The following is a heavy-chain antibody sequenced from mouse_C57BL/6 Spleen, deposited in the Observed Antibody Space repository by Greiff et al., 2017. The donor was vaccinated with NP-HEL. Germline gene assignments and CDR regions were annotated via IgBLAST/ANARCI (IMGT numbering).Heavy chain of an antibody. Sequence: QVQLQQPGAELVKPGASVKLSCKASGYTFTSYWMQWVKQRPGQGLEWIGEIDPSDSYPNYNQKFKGKATLTVDKSSSTAYMQLSSLTSEDSAVYYCARGGFAYWGQGTLVTVSA. CDR3: ARGGFAY. J-gene: IGHJ3*01. CDR1: GYTFTSYW. CDR2: IDPSDSYP. V-gene: IGHV1-50*01.